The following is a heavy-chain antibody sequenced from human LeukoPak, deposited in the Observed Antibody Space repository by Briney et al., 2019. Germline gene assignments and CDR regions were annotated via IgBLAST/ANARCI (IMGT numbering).Heavy chain of an antibody. V-gene: IGHV3-21*01. CDR2: ISSSSSYI. J-gene: IGHJ6*02. CDR3: ARDGQQLVQEEPYYYYYGMDV. D-gene: IGHD6-13*01. Sequence: PGGSLRLSCAASGFTFSSYSMNWVRQAPGKGLEWVSSISSSSSYIYYADSVKGRFTISRDNAKNALYLQMNSLGAEETAVYYCARDGQQLVQEEPYYYYYGMDVWGQGTTVTVSS. CDR1: GFTFSSYS.